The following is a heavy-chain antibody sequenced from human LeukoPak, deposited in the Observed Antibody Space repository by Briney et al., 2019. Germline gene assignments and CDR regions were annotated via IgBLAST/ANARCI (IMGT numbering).Heavy chain of an antibody. J-gene: IGHJ4*02. CDR3: AKTYGSGSQVGVLGY. CDR2: IRYDGSNK. V-gene: IGHV3-30*02. CDR1: GFTFSSYG. Sequence: GGTLRLSCAASGFTFSSYGMHWVRQAPDKGLEWVAFIRYDGSNKYYADSVKGRFTISRDNSKNTLYLQMNSLRAEDTAVYYCAKTYGSGSQVGVLGYWGQGTLVTVSS. D-gene: IGHD3-10*01.